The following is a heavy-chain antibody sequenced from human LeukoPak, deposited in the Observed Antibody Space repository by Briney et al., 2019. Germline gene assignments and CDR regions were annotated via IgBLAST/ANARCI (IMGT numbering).Heavy chain of an antibody. CDR1: GGSIGWDY. V-gene: IGHV4-4*07. CDR2: IYKSGST. J-gene: IGHJ4*02. Sequence: SGTLSLTCTVSGGSIGWDYWSWIRQSAGKGLEWIGRIYKSGSTSYNPSFRSRVTISVDTSKNQFSLNVTSVTAADTAVYYCAREEYFQDSNGYSYYFHSWGQGSLVTVSS. D-gene: IGHD3-22*01. CDR3: AREEYFQDSNGYSYYFHS.